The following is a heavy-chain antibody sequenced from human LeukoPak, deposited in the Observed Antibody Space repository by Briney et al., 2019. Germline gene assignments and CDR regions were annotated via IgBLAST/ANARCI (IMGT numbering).Heavy chain of an antibody. CDR3: ARHEPSGYYFDY. D-gene: IGHD3-10*01. CDR2: IYPGDSDT. V-gene: IGHV5-51*01. Sequence: GESLKISCKGSGCSFSNSWIGWVRQMPGKGLEWMGIIYPGDSDTRYSPSFQGQVTISADKSISTAYLQWSSLKASDTAMYYCARHEPSGYYFDYWGQGTLVTVSS. CDR1: GCSFSNSW. J-gene: IGHJ4*02.